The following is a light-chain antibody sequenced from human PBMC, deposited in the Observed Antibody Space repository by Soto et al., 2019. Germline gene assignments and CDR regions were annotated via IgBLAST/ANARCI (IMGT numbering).Light chain of an antibody. V-gene: IGKV3-15*01. CDR2: GAS. Sequence: EIVMTQSPATVSVSPGEGTTLSCRASQSFRGLLAWYQQKPGQAPRLLIYGASTRATGIPARFSGSGSGTEFTLTISNLQPDDFAVYYCQQCFSLPPTFGHGTKVDI. J-gene: IGKJ1*01. CDR1: QSFRGL. CDR3: QQCFSLPPT.